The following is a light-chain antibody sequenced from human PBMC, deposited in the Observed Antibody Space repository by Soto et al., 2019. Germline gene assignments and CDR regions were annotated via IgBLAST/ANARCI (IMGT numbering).Light chain of an antibody. CDR1: SSNIGSNY. CDR3: AAWDARLSGVV. Sequence: QSVLTQPPSASGTPGQRVTISCSGSSSNIGSNYVYWYQQLPGTAPKLLIYRNNQRPSGVPDRFSGSKSGTSASLAISGLRSEYEADYYCAAWDARLSGVVFGGGTKLTVL. CDR2: RNN. V-gene: IGLV1-47*01. J-gene: IGLJ2*01.